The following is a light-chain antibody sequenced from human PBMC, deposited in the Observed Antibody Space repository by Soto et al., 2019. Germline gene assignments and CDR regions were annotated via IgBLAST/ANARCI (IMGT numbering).Light chain of an antibody. J-gene: IGKJ2*01. CDR2: GTS. CDR1: QSVSSSY. Sequence: EIVLTQSPGTLSLSPGERASLSCRASQSVSSSYLGWYQQKPGQAPRLIIYGTSNRDAGIPDRFSGSGSGTDFTLTITRLESEDFAVYYRQHYGSQYTFGQGTKVEIK. V-gene: IGKV3-20*01. CDR3: QHYGSQYT.